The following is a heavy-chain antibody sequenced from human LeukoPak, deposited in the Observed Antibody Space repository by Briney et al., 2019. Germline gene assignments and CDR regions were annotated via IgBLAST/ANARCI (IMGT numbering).Heavy chain of an antibody. CDR3: AREILYYDILTGYANDAFDI. D-gene: IGHD3-9*01. Sequence: PGGSLRLSCAASGFTFSDYYMSWIRQAPGEGLEWVSYISSSSSYTNYADSVKGRFTISRDNAKNSLYLQMNSLRAEDTAVYYCAREILYYDILTGYANDAFDIWGQGTMVTVSS. CDR1: GFTFSDYY. CDR2: ISSSSSYT. J-gene: IGHJ3*02. V-gene: IGHV3-11*05.